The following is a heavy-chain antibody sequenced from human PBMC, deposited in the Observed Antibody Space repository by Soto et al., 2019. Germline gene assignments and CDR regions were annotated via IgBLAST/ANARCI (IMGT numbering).Heavy chain of an antibody. CDR1: GFSLTNGRMG. D-gene: IGHD4-17*01. CDR3: ARMDGDYNYYGLDV. Sequence: QVTLKESGPVLVQPTETLTLTCSVSGFSLTNGRMGVSWIRQPPGQALEWLAHFFSDAERSYSTSMQSRLNMYKDSSGSQVVLTMTNMAPADTATYFCARMDGDYNYYGLDVWGPGIAVTVSS. V-gene: IGHV2-26*01. CDR2: FFSDAER. J-gene: IGHJ6*02.